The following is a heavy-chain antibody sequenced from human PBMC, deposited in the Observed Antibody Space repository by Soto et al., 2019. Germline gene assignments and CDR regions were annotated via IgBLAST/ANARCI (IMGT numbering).Heavy chain of an antibody. CDR1: GFTFSGSA. D-gene: IGHD3-16*01. CDR3: TRHITYNWFDP. Sequence: GGSLRLSCAASGFTFSGSAMHWVRQASGKGLEWVGRIRSKANSYATAYAASVKGSFTISRDDSKNTAYLQMNSLKTEDTAVYYRTRHITYNWFDPWGQGTLVTVSS. J-gene: IGHJ5*02. CDR2: IRSKANSYAT. V-gene: IGHV3-73*01.